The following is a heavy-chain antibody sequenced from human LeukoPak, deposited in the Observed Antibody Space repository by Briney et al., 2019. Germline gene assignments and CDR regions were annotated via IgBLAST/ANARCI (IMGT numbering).Heavy chain of an antibody. V-gene: IGHV3-23*01. D-gene: IGHD5-24*01. Sequence: GGSLTLSCAASGFTLSSYAMSWVRQAPGKGLEWVSIISGSGGTTYSADSVKGRFTISRDNSKNTLYLQMNSLRAEDTAVYYCAKASRDGYNLDFDYWGQGTLVTVSS. CDR1: GFTLSSYA. J-gene: IGHJ4*02. CDR3: AKASRDGYNLDFDY. CDR2: ISGSGGTT.